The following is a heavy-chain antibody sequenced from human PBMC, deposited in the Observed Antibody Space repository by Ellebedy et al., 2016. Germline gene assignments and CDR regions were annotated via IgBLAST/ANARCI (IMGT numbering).Heavy chain of an antibody. CDR2: ISGTGITI. D-gene: IGHD2-15*01. V-gene: IGHV3-11*01. CDR3: ARNDNIYCSTSTCALDR. J-gene: IGHJ5*02. CDR1: GFTFSDHY. Sequence: GGSLRLXCVASGFTFSDHYMSWIRQAPGKGLEWVSYISGTGITISCADSVQDRFAISRDNAENSLYLQMNSLRVEDTAVYYCARNDNIYCSTSTCALDRWGQGTLVTVSS.